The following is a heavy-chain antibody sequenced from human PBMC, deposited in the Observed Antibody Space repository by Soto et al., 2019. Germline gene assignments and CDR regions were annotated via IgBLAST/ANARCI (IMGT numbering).Heavy chain of an antibody. D-gene: IGHD2-15*01. V-gene: IGHV3-30*18. CDR3: AKGSEVARQELDY. Sequence: QVQLVESGGGVVQPGRSLRLSCAASGFTFSNFGMHWVRQAPCKWLEWVAAISSDGSDKYYSESVKGRFTISRDNSKNTLFLQMNSLRVEDTAVYYCAKGSEVARQELDYWGQGTLVTVSS. CDR1: GFTFSNFG. J-gene: IGHJ4*02. CDR2: ISSDGSDK.